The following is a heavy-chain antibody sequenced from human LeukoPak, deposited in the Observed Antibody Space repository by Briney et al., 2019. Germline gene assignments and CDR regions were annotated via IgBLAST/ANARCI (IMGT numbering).Heavy chain of an antibody. Sequence: LSLTCAISGXSVXSNXAAWNWIRQSPSRGLEWLGRTYYRSKWYNDYAVSVKSRITINPDTSKNQFSLQLNSVTPEDTAVYYCARDPRPYSSGWFDYWGQGTLVTVSS. CDR2: TYYRSKWYN. CDR1: GXSVXSNXAA. CDR3: ARDPRPYSSGWFDY. V-gene: IGHV6-1*01. J-gene: IGHJ4*02. D-gene: IGHD6-19*01.